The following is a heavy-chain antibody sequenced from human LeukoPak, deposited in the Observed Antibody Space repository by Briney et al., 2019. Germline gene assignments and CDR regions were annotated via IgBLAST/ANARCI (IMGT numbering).Heavy chain of an antibody. J-gene: IGHJ3*02. Sequence: SETLSLTCTVSGGSISSYYWSWIRQPPGKGLEWIGYIYYSGSTNYNPSLKSRVTISVDTSKNQFSLKLSSVTAADTAVYYCARDRVGGAFDTWGQGTMVTVSS. CDR1: GGSISSYY. V-gene: IGHV4-59*01. CDR2: IYYSGST. CDR3: ARDRVGGAFDT.